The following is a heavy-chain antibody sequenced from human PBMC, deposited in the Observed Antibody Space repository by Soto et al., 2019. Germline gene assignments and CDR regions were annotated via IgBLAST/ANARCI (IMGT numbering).Heavy chain of an antibody. CDR1: GGSINPYY. CDR2: IYYSGTT. V-gene: IGHV4-59*08. D-gene: IGHD3-22*01. J-gene: IGHJ4*02. CDR3: ARLGGYDQAFGS. Sequence: QVQLQESGPGLVKPSETLSLTCTVSGGSINPYYWGWIRQPPGKGLEWIGNIYYSGTTNYHPSLQRRVTILLNTYKNQFSLKLRSATAADTAVYYCARLGGYDQAFGSWGQGTLVTVSS.